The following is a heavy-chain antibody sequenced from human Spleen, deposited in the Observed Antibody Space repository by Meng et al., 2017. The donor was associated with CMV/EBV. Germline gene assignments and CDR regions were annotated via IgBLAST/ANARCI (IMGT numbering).Heavy chain of an antibody. J-gene: IGHJ4*02. CDR2: ISSSSRYI. D-gene: IGHD1-26*01. Sequence: GESLKISCAASGFTFSGYSMNWVRQAPGKGLEWVSMISSSSRYIYYADSVKGRFTISRDNAKNSLYLQMNSLRAEDTAVYYCARDLLGATDYWGQGTLVTVSS. CDR3: ARDLLGATDY. CDR1: GFTFSGYS. V-gene: IGHV3-21*01.